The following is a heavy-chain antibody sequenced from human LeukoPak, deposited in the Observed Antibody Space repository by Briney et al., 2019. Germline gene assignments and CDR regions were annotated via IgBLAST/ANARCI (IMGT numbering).Heavy chain of an antibody. D-gene: IGHD3-10*01. V-gene: IGHV3-72*01. CDR3: VRRYSSAWGSPLDY. J-gene: IGHJ4*02. Sequence: PGGSLRLSCAAFGFTFSAHYMDWVRQAPGKVLEWVGLARDKANGYTTEYAASVQGRFTISRDDSKNSLYLQMNSLKTEDTAIYFCVRRYSSAWGSPLDYWGQGTLVTVSS. CDR1: GFTFSAHY. CDR2: ARDKANGYTT.